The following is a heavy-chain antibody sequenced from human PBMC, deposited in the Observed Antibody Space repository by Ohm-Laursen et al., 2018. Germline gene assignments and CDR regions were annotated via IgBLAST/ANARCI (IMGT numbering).Heavy chain of an antibody. CDR2: TYYRSKWYN. CDR1: GDSVSSNIAA. Sequence: SETLSLTCAISGDSVSSNIAAWNWIRQSPSRGLEWLGRTYYRSKWYNDYAVSVKSRITINPDTSKNQFSLKLSSVTAADTAVYYCARLRAQPSDYFDYWGQGTLVTVSS. D-gene: IGHD2-2*01. CDR3: ARLRAQPSDYFDY. J-gene: IGHJ4*02. V-gene: IGHV6-1*01.